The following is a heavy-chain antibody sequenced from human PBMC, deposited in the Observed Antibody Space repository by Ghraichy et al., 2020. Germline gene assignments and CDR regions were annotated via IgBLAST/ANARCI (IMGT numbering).Heavy chain of an antibody. CDR1: GFTFSNAW. J-gene: IGHJ4*02. V-gene: IGHV3-15*01. CDR2: IKSKTDGGTT. D-gene: IGHD1-26*01. Sequence: GGSLRLSCAASGFTFSNAWMSWVRQAPGKGLEWVGRIKSKTDGGTTDYAAPVKGRFTISRDDSKNTLYLQMNSLKTEDTAVYYCTTDREWEFPREDYWGQGTLVTVSS. CDR3: TTDREWEFPREDY.